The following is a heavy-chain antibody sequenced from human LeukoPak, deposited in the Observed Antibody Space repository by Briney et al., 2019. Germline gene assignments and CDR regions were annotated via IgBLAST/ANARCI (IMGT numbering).Heavy chain of an antibody. J-gene: IGHJ4*02. CDR3: TRGAGWLIDY. D-gene: IGHD3-16*01. V-gene: IGHV4-59*01. CDR2: FYNSGRS. CDR1: DDSISDYY. Sequence: KPSETPPLTCAVSDDSISDYYRGWIRQPPGKGLEWIGYFYNSGRSTYNPSLKSRVTISADTSKNHFSLKLNSVTTADTAVYYCTRGAGWLIDYWGQGILVTVSS.